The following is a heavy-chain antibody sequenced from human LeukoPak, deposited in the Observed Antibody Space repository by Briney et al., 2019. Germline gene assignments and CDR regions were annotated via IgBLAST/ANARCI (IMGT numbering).Heavy chain of an antibody. D-gene: IGHD1-26*01. V-gene: IGHV7-4-1*02. J-gene: IGHJ5*02. CDR2: INTNTGNP. CDR1: GYTFTGYY. CDR3: ARDNAAIVGVS. Sequence: ASVKVSCKASGYTFTGYYMHWVRQAPGQGLEWMGWINTNTGNPTYAQGFTGRFVFSLDTSVSTAYLQISSLKAEDTAVYYCARDNAAIVGVSWGQGTLVTVSS.